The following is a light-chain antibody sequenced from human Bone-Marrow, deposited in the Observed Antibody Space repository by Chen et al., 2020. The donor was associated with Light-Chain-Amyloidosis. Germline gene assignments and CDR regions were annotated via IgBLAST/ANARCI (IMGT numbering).Light chain of an antibody. J-gene: IGKJ1*01. CDR3: QNYNSVPRA. CDR2: AAT. V-gene: IGKV1-27*01. Sequence: DIQMTQSPSSLSASVGDRVTITCRASQGIASYLAWYQQKPGKVPKLLIYAATTLQSGVPSRFSGSGSGADFTLTISSLQPEDVATYYCQNYNSVPRAFGQGTKVEI. CDR1: QGIASY.